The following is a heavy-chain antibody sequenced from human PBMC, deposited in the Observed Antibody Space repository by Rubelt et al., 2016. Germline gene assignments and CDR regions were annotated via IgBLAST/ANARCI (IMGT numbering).Heavy chain of an antibody. J-gene: IGHJ4*02. CDR1: GYTFTSYY. V-gene: IGHV1-46*01. Sequence: QVQLVQSGAEVKKPGASVKISCKASGYTFTSYYFHWVRQAPGQGLEWMGIINPSGGITTYAQKFQGRVTMTRDTTTSTVYMELSSLRSEDTAVYYCARGNSYGRNFDYWGQGTLVTVSS. CDR3: ARGNSYGRNFDY. D-gene: IGHD5-18*01. CDR2: INPSGGIT.